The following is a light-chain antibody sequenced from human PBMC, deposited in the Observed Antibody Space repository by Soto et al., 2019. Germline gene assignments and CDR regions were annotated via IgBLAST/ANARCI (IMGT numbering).Light chain of an antibody. CDR1: QTVTTY. CDR2: DAS. Sequence: EIVLTQSPATLSLSPGERATLSCRASQTVTTYLAWYQHKLGQAPILLIYDASNRATGVPARFSGSGSGTDFTLTISSLEPEDSAVYYCQQRYGWPSFGQGTKLEIE. CDR3: QQRYGWPS. V-gene: IGKV3-11*01. J-gene: IGKJ2*01.